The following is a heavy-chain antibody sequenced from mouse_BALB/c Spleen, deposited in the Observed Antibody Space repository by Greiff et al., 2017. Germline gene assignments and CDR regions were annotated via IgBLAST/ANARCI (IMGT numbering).Heavy chain of an antibody. V-gene: IGHV5-12-1*01. Sequence: EVKLMESGGGLVKPGGSLKLSCAASGFAFSSYDMSWVRQTPEKRLEWVAYISSGGGSTYYPDTVKGRFTISRDNAKNTLYLQMSSLKSEDTAMYYCARQRYGYFDYWGQGTTLTVSS. CDR1: GFAFSSYD. CDR3: ARQRYGYFDY. J-gene: IGHJ2*01. D-gene: IGHD1-1*01. CDR2: ISSGGGST.